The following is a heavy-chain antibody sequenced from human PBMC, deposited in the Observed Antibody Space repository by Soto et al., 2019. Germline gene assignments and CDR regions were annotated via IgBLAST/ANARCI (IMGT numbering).Heavy chain of an antibody. Sequence: SETMSLTCAVSGGSISSSNWWSWVRQPPGKGLEWIGEIYHSGSTNYNPSLKSRVTISVDKSKNQFSLKLSSVTAADTAVYYCAGDSSGYYRGFDYWGQGTLVTVSS. J-gene: IGHJ4*02. CDR3: AGDSSGYYRGFDY. CDR2: IYHSGST. CDR1: GGSISSSNW. D-gene: IGHD3-22*01. V-gene: IGHV4-4*02.